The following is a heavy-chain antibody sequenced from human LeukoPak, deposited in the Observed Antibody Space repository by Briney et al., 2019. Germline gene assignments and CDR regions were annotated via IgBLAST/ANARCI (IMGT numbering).Heavy chain of an antibody. CDR2: IDNGGSGT. Sequence: GSMRLSCAASGFTFSGCWMHWVRQVPEKVLVFVSRIDNGGSGTTSAASENGRFIVSRDNAKNPLYLQMSSMRAEKTAYYYCARGGWWDTIVRGVQHMDVWGKGTTVTVSS. CDR1: GFTFSGCW. D-gene: IGHD3-3*01. J-gene: IGHJ6*03. V-gene: IGHV3-74*01. CDR3: ARGGWWDTIVRGVQHMDV.